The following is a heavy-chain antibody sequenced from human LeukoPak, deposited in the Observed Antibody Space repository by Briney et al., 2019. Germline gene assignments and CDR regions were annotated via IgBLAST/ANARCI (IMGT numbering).Heavy chain of an antibody. CDR2: LYYNGNT. Sequence: SETLSLTCVVSGDSISSGCHDWSWIRQPPGKGLEWIGCLYYNGNTNYNPSLKSRVTIPVDTSENQFSLKLTSVTAADTAGYYCVRGPYSIIWHSRLDNWGQGALVTVSS. J-gene: IGHJ4*02. CDR1: GDSISSGCHD. D-gene: IGHD6-13*01. CDR3: VRGPYSIIWHSRLDN. V-gene: IGHV4-61*01.